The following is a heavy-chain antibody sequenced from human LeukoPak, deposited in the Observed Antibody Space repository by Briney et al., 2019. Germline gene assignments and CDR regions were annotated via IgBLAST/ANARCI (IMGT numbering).Heavy chain of an antibody. J-gene: IGHJ4*02. Sequence: PSQTLSLTCTVSGGSISSGGYYWSWIRQHPGKGLEWIGEINHSGSTNYDPSLKSRVTISVGTSKNQFSLKLSSVTAADTAVYYCAREIKADIAVTGTVDYWGQGTLVTVSS. V-gene: IGHV4-31*03. D-gene: IGHD6-19*01. CDR3: AREIKADIAVTGTVDY. CDR2: INHSGST. CDR1: GGSISSGGYY.